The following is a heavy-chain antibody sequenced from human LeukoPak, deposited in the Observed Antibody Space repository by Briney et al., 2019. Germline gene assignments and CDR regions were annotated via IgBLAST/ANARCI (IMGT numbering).Heavy chain of an antibody. V-gene: IGHV4-39*01. CDR1: GGSISSSSYY. CDR2: IYYSGST. Sequence: PSETLSLTCTVSGGSISSSSYYWGWIRQPPGKGLEWIGSIYYSGSTYYNPSLKSRVTISVDTSKNQFSLKLSSVTAADTAVYYCARQERIAAAVNFDYWGQGTLVTVSS. D-gene: IGHD6-13*01. J-gene: IGHJ4*02. CDR3: ARQERIAAAVNFDY.